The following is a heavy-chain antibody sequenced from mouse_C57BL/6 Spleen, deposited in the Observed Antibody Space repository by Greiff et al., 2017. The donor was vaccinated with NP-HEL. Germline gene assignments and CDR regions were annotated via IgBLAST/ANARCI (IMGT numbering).Heavy chain of an antibody. D-gene: IGHD1-1*01. CDR1: GFNITDDY. Sequence: VQLKESGAELVRPGASVKLSCTASGFNITDDYMHWVKQRPEQGLEWIGWIDPENGDTEYASKFQGKATITADTSSNTAYLQLSSLTSEDTAVYDCTTIRVSSYWYFDVWGTGTTVTVSS. CDR2: IDPENGDT. J-gene: IGHJ1*03. V-gene: IGHV14-4*01. CDR3: TTIRVSSYWYFDV.